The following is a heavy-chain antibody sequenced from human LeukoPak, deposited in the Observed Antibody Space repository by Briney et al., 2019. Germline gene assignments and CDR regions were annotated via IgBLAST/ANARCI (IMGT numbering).Heavy chain of an antibody. J-gene: IGHJ6*02. CDR2: IVLGSGNT. V-gene: IGHV1-58*02. CDR3: AATPRIAVAGTKGYYYYGMDV. Sequence: ASVKVSYKASGFTFTRSAMLWVRQAAGHRVEGIGWIVLGSGNTNYAQKSQERVTITRDMSTRTAYMELSSLRSEDTAVCYCAATPRIAVAGTKGYYYYGMDVWGQGTTVTVSS. D-gene: IGHD6-19*01. CDR1: GFTFTRSA.